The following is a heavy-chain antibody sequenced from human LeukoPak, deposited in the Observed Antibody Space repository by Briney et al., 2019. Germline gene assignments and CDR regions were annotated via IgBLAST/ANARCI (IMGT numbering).Heavy chain of an antibody. V-gene: IGHV1-2*06. CDR3: AREDDYVWGSYPDY. J-gene: IGHJ4*02. CDR1: GYTFTGYY. Sequence: GASVKVSCKASGYTFTGYYMHWVRQAPGQGLEWMGRINPNSGGTNYAQKFQGRVTITRDTSASTAYMELSSLRSEDTAVYYCAREDDYVWGSYPDYWGQGTLVTVSS. D-gene: IGHD3-16*02. CDR2: INPNSGGT.